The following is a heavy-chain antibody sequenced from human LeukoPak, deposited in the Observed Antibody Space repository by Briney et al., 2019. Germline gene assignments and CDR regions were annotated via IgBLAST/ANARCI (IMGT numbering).Heavy chain of an antibody. CDR2: IIPIFGTA. Sequence: SVKVSCKASGYTFTGYYMHWVRQAPGQGLEWMGGIIPIFGTANYAQKFQGRVTITTDESTSTAYMELSSLRSEDTAVYYCARGFWSGYYTFDYWGQGTLVTVSS. J-gene: IGHJ4*02. D-gene: IGHD3-3*01. CDR1: GYTFTGYY. CDR3: ARGFWSGYYTFDY. V-gene: IGHV1-69*05.